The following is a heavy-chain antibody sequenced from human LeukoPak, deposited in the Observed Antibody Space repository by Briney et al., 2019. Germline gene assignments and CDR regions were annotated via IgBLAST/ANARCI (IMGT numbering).Heavy chain of an antibody. V-gene: IGHV4-61*01. Sequence: SETLSLTCTVSGVSISSSSYYWGWIRQPPGKGLEWIGYIYYSGSTNYNPSLKSRVTISVDTSKNQFSLKLSSVTAADTAVYYCARDNWNYGSSMDVWGQGTTVTVSS. CDR3: ARDNWNYGSSMDV. D-gene: IGHD1-7*01. CDR2: IYYSGST. J-gene: IGHJ6*02. CDR1: GVSISSSSYY.